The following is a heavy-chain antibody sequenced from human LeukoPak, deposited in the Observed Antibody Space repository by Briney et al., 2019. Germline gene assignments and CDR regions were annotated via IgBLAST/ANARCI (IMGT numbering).Heavy chain of an antibody. CDR1: GSSISSGTDY. CDR2: FYTSGST. CDR3: AREFNT. V-gene: IGHV4-61*02. J-gene: IGHJ4*02. Sequence: SETLSLTCTVSGSSISSGTDYWSWIRQPAGKGLEWIGRFYTSGSTNYNPSLKSRVTMSVDTSKNQFSLKLSSVTAADTAVYYCAREFNTWGQGTLVTVSS.